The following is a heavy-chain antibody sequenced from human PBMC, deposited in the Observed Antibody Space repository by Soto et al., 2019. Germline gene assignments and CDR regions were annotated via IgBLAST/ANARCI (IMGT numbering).Heavy chain of an antibody. CDR2: IDTKYDNT. CDR3: VREQDGGYFDY. V-gene: IGHV1-46*01. D-gene: IGHD2-15*01. J-gene: IGHJ4*02. Sequence: ASVKVSCKASGYAFITYYIHWVRQAPGQGLEWMGRIDTKYDNTHYPQKFRGTVTITRDTSTSTVYIEMSSLRSEDTAVYYCVREQDGGYFDYWGQGALVTVSS. CDR1: GYAFITYY.